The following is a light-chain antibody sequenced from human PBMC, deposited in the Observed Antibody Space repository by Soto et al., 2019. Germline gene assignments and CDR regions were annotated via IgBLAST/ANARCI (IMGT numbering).Light chain of an antibody. J-gene: IGLJ1*01. Sequence: QSALTQPASVSGSPGQSITISCTGTSSDVGGYNYVSWYQQHPGKAPKPTIYEVSNRPSRVSNRFSGSKSGNTASLTISGLQAEDEADYYCSSYTRSSTSYVFGTGTKLTVL. CDR3: SSYTRSSTSYV. V-gene: IGLV2-14*01. CDR2: EVS. CDR1: SSDVGGYNY.